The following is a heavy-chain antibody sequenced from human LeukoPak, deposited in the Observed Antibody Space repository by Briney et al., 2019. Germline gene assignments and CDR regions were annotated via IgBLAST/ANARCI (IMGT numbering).Heavy chain of an antibody. CDR1: GFTVSNNY. CDR3: AIVEGVKWELRPTYYYYYMDV. CDR2: IYSGGST. D-gene: IGHD1-26*01. J-gene: IGHJ6*03. V-gene: IGHV3-53*01. Sequence: GGSLRLSCAASGFTVSNNYMSWVRQAPGKGLEWVSVIYSGGSTYYADSVKGRFTISRDNSKNTLYLQMNSLRAEDTAVYDCAIVEGVKWELRPTYYYYYMDVWGKGTTVTVSS.